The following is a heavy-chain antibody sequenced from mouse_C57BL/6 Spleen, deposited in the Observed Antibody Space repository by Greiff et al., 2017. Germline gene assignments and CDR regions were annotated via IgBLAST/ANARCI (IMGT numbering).Heavy chain of an antibody. CDR1: GFSLTSYG. Sequence: QVQLQQSGPGLVQPSQSLSITCTVSGFSLTSYGVHWVRQSPGKGLEWLGVIWRGGRTDYNAAFMSRLSITKDNSKSQVFCKMSSLQAEDTAIYYSATGGQEDARDYWGQGTSVTVSS. D-gene: IGHD3-3*01. J-gene: IGHJ4*01. CDR3: ATGGQEDARDY. V-gene: IGHV2-5*01. CDR2: IWRGGRT.